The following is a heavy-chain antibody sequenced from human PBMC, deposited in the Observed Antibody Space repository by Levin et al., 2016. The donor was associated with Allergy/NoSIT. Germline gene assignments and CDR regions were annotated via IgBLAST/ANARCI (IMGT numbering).Heavy chain of an antibody. V-gene: IGHV3-30-3*01. J-gene: IGHJ6*02. Sequence: GGSLRLSCAASGFTFSSYVMHWVRQAPGKGLEWVAVISSDGGYRYYADSVTGRFTISRDNSKNTLYLQMNSLRAEDTAVYYCAREGCSSSSCYGGMDVWGQGTTVTVSS. CDR2: ISSDGGYR. D-gene: IGHD2-2*01. CDR1: GFTFSSYV. CDR3: AREGCSSSSCYGGMDV.